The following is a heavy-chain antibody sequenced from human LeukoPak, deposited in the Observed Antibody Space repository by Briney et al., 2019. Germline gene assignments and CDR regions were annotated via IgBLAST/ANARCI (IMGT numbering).Heavy chain of an antibody. CDR1: GLTVSSNY. Sequence: GGSLRLSCAVSGLTVSSNYMSWVRQAPGKGLEWVSAIYSGGSTFYADSVKGRFTISRDNFKNTLYLQMNSLRAEDTAVYYCARGVEPLAANTLAYWGQGTLVTVSS. V-gene: IGHV3-53*01. D-gene: IGHD1-14*01. CDR3: ARGVEPLAANTLAY. J-gene: IGHJ4*02. CDR2: IYSGGST.